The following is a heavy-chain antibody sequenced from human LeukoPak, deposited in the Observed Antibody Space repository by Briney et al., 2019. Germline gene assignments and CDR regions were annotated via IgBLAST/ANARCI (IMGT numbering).Heavy chain of an antibody. J-gene: IGHJ6*03. CDR1: GYTFTSYD. V-gene: IGHV1-8*03. CDR3: ARGPPYSGYDWDFYYYYMDV. D-gene: IGHD5-12*01. Sequence: ASVKVSCKASGYTFTSYDINWVRQATGQGLEWMGWMNPNSGNTGYAQKFQGRVTITRNTSISTAYMELSSLRSEDTAVYYCARGPPYSGYDWDFYYYYMDVWGKGTTVTI. CDR2: MNPNSGNT.